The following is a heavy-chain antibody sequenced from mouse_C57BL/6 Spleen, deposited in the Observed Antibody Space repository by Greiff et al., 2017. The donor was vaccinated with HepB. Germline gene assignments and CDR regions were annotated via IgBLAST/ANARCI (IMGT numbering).Heavy chain of an antibody. J-gene: IGHJ4*01. D-gene: IGHD3-2*02. CDR3: ARSSGLYAMDY. Sequence: EVMLVESGGGLVKPGGSLKLSCAASGFTFSDYGMHWVRQAPEKGLEWVAYISSGSSTIYYADTVKGRFTISRDNAKNTLFLQMTSLRSEDTAMYYCARSSGLYAMDYWGQGTSVTVSS. CDR1: GFTFSDYG. V-gene: IGHV5-17*01. CDR2: ISSGSSTI.